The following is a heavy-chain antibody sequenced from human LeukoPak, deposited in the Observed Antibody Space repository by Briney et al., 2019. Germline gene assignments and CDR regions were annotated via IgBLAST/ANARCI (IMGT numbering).Heavy chain of an antibody. V-gene: IGHV3-23*01. CDR1: GFTFSRYA. J-gene: IGHJ4*02. CDR3: ARAGSSSKQYYFDS. Sequence: GGSLRLSCAASGFTFSRYAMSWVRQAPGKGLEWVSGISGRGDSTYYAESVKGRFTISRDNPKNTLYLQMNSLRAEDTAVYYCARAGSSSKQYYFDSWGQGTLVTVSS. D-gene: IGHD6-13*01. CDR2: ISGRGDST.